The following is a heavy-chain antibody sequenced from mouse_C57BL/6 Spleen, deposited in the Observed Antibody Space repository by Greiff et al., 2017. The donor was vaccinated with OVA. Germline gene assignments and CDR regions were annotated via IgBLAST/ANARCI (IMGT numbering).Heavy chain of an antibody. CDR2: LNPGSGGT. CDR1: GYAFTNYL. J-gene: IGHJ2*01. D-gene: IGHD1-1*01. CDR3: ARGRYGKIDY. V-gene: IGHV1-54*01. Sequence: QVQLQQSGAELVRPGTSVKVSCKASGYAFTNYLIEWVKQRPGQGLEWIGVLNPGSGGTNYNEKFKGKATLTADKSSSTAYSQLSSLTSEDSAVYFCARGRYGKIDYWGQGTTLTVSS.